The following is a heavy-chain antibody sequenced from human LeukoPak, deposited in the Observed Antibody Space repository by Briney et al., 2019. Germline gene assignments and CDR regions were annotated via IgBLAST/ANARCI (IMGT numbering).Heavy chain of an antibody. CDR1: GFTFSSYS. CDR2: ISSSGSTI. Sequence: GGSLRLSCAASGFTFSSYSMNWVRQAPGKGLEWVSYISSSGSTIYYADSVKGRFTISRDNAKNSLYLQMNSLRAEDTAVYYCARAAGSLDAFDIWGQGTMVTVSS. V-gene: IGHV3-48*04. J-gene: IGHJ3*02. CDR3: ARAAGSLDAFDI. D-gene: IGHD1-14*01.